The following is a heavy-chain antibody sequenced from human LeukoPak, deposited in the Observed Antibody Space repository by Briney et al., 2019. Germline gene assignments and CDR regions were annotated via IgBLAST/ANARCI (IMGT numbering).Heavy chain of an antibody. CDR2: IYYSGST. CDR3: ASSHYDFWSGYYFDAFDI. J-gene: IGHJ3*02. V-gene: IGHV4-59*01. Sequence: SETLSLTCTVSGGSISSYYWSWIRQPPGKGLEWIGYIYYSGSTNYNPSLKSRVTISVDTSKNQFSLKLSSVTAADTAVYYCASSHYDFWSGYYFDAFDIWGQGTMVTVSS. D-gene: IGHD3-3*01. CDR1: GGSISSYY.